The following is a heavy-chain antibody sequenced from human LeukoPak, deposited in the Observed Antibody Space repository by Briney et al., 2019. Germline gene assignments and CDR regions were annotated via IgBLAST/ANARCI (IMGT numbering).Heavy chain of an antibody. J-gene: IGHJ3*02. V-gene: IGHV1-18*01. CDR3: ARDHGFSGGSYFDTFDI. CDR2: ISGYNDDT. CDR1: GYIFTTYG. Sequence: ASVEVSCKASGYIFTTYGISWVRQAPGQGLEWMGWISGYNDDTNYAQKLQGRVTMTTDTSTSTAYMELRSLTSDDTAVYYCARDHGFSGGSYFDTFDIWGRGTMVTVSS. D-gene: IGHD1-26*01.